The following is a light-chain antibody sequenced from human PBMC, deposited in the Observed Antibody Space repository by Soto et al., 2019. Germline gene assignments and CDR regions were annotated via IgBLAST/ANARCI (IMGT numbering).Light chain of an antibody. CDR1: QSVRNNY. CDR3: QQYGSTPLT. V-gene: IGKV3-20*01. Sequence: EIVLTQSPGTLSLSPGERATLSCRASQSVRNNYLAWYQQKPGQAPRFLIYDASSRATGIPDRFSGSGSGTDVTLPISRLEPEDFAVYYCQQYGSTPLTFGGGTKVDIK. CDR2: DAS. J-gene: IGKJ4*01.